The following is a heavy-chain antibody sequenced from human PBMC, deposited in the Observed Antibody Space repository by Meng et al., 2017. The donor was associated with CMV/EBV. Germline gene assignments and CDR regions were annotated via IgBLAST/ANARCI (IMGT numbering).Heavy chain of an antibody. CDR2: ISSSSSYI. Sequence: GGSLRFSCAASGFTFSSYSMNWVRQAPGKGLEWVSSISSSSSYIYYADSVKGRFTISRDNAKNSLYLQMNSLRAEDTAVYYCAYKTYRVDSSSWGPFDYWGQGTLVTVSS. D-gene: IGHD6-13*01. V-gene: IGHV3-21*01. J-gene: IGHJ4*02. CDR1: GFTFSSYS. CDR3: AYKTYRVDSSSWGPFDY.